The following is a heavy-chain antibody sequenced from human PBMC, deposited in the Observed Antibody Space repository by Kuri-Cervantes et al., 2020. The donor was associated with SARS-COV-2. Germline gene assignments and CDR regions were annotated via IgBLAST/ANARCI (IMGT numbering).Heavy chain of an antibody. V-gene: IGHV1-2*02. CDR1: GYTFTGYY. CDR2: INPNSGGT. D-gene: IGHD3-3*01. CDR3: ARVRQSGYYFFLSGFDY. Sequence: ASVKVSCKASGYTFTGYYMHWVRQAPGQGLEWMGWINPNSGGTNYAQKFQGRATMTRDTSISTAYMELSRLRSDDTAVYYCARVRQSGYYFFLSGFDYWGQGTLVTVSS. J-gene: IGHJ4*02.